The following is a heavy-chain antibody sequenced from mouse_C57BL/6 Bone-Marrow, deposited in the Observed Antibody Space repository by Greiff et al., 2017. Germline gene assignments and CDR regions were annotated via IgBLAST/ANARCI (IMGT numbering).Heavy chain of an antibody. CDR1: GYTFTDYY. V-gene: IGHV1-19*01. CDR2: INPYNGGT. D-gene: IGHD1-3*01. Sequence: VQLQQSGPVLVKPGASVKMSCKASGYTFTDYYMNWVKQSHGKSLEWIGVINPYNGGTSYNQKFKGKATLTVDKSSSTAYMELNSLTSEDSAVYYCARWGLKIYYAMDYWGQGTSVTVSS. J-gene: IGHJ4*01. CDR3: ARWGLKIYYAMDY.